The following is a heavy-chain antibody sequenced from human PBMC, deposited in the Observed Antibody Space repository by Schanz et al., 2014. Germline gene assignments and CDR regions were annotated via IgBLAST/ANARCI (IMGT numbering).Heavy chain of an antibody. Sequence: EVQLVESGGGLVQPGGSLRLSCAASGFTFSSYSMNWVRQAPGKGLEWVSYISSSSSTRYYADSVKGRFTISRDNAKNTVHLQMNSLRAEDTALYYCAKGSRSGSKVMDVWGKGTTVTVSS. CDR2: ISSSSSTR. J-gene: IGHJ6*03. CDR1: GFTFSSYS. CDR3: AKGSRSGSKVMDV. V-gene: IGHV3-48*01. D-gene: IGHD3-10*01.